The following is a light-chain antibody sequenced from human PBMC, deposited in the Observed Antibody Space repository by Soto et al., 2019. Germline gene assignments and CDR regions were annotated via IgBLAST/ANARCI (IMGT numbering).Light chain of an antibody. CDR2: GAL. CDR3: EQYGSSPPYT. V-gene: IGKV3-20*01. J-gene: IGKJ2*01. CDR1: QSVSSSY. Sequence: EIVLTQSPGTLSLSPGERATLSCRASQSVSSSYLAWYQQKPGQAPRLLIYGALNRTTGIPDRFSASWSGTDFTLTISRLEPEDFGMYYCEQYGSSPPYTFGQGTKLEIK.